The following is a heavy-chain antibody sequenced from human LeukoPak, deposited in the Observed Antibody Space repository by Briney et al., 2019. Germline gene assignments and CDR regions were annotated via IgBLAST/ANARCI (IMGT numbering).Heavy chain of an antibody. CDR1: GVTFSDYY. CDR3: ARIIEGYHYYMDV. J-gene: IGHJ6*03. Sequence: GGSLRLSCAASGVTFSDYYMSWIRQAPGKGLQWVSYIGTVGSITYYADSVKGRFTISRDNAKNSLYLQMNSLRVEDTAVYFCARIIEGYHYYMDVWGKGTTVTVSS. CDR2: IGTVGSIT. V-gene: IGHV3-11*04.